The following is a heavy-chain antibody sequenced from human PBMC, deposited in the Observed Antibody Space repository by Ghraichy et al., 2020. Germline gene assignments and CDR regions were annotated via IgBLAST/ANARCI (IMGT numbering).Heavy chain of an antibody. CDR1: GGSFSGYY. CDR3: AFWGYCSGGSCFLDY. V-gene: IGHV4-34*01. Sequence: SQTLSLTCAVYGGSFSGYYWNWIRQPPGKGLEWIGEINHSGGTNYNPSLKSRVTISVDTSKNQFSLKLSSVTAADTAVYYCAFWGYCSGGSCFLDYWGQGTLVIVSS. J-gene: IGHJ4*02. CDR2: INHSGGT. D-gene: IGHD2-15*01.